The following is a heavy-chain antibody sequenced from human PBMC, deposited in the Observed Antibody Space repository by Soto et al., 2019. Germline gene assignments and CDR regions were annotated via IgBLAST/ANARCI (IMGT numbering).Heavy chain of an antibody. CDR3: AREPATAKPEGVDF. V-gene: IGHV1-2*02. D-gene: IGHD1-1*01. CDR1: GYTFSDYY. Sequence: QVQLVQSGAEVRKPGASVKVSCKASGYTFSDYYIHWVRQAPGQGLEWMGWINPNSGGTKYAPKCQGGVTMPRDTSITTAYMELSRLRSGDTAVYYCAREPATAKPEGVDFWGQGTLVTVSS. J-gene: IGHJ4*02. CDR2: INPNSGGT.